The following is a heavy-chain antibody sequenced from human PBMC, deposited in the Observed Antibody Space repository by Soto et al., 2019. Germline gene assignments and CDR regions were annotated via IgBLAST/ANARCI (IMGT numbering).Heavy chain of an antibody. CDR2: INHSGST. D-gene: IGHD3-3*01. V-gene: IGHV4-34*01. CDR1: GGSLSGYY. J-gene: IGHJ4*02. CDR3: ARGDFAWEPSTDY. Sequence: SETLSLTCAVYGGSLSGYYWSWIRQPPGRGLEWIGEINHSGSTNYSPSLKSRVTILVDTSKNQFSLQLSSVTAADTAMYYCARGDFAWEPSTDYWGQGTLVTVSS.